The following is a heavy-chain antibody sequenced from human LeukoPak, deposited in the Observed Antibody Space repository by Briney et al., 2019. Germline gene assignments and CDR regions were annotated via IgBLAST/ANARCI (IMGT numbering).Heavy chain of an antibody. Sequence: GGSLRLSCAASGFTFSSYSMNWVRQAPGKGLEWVSYISSSSSTIYYADSVKGRFTISRDNAKNSLYLQMNSLIAEDTAVYYCARDQFYGMDVWGQGTTVTVSS. D-gene: IGHD5-24*01. J-gene: IGHJ6*02. CDR2: ISSSSSTI. CDR1: GFTFSSYS. V-gene: IGHV3-48*01. CDR3: ARDQFYGMDV.